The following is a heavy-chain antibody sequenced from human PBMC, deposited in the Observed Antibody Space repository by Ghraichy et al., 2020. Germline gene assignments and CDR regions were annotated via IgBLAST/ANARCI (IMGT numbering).Heavy chain of an antibody. CDR1: GGSFSGYY. D-gene: IGHD5-18*01. V-gene: IGHV4-34*01. CDR3: ARGPSVDSYGSNEEITIDY. J-gene: IGHJ4*02. Sequence: SETLSLTCAVYGGSFSGYYWSWIRQPPGKGLEWIGEINHSGSTNYNPSLKSRVTISVDTSKNQFSLKLSSVTAADTAVYYCARGPSVDSYGSNEEITIDYWGQGTLVTVSS. CDR2: INHSGST.